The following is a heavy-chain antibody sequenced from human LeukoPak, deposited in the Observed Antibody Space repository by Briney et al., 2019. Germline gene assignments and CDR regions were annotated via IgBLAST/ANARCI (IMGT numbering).Heavy chain of an antibody. D-gene: IGHD3-22*01. J-gene: IGHJ4*02. CDR3: ARGYDSSGYRFDY. Sequence: LRPSCAASGFTFSDYYMSWIRQAPGKGLEWIGYIYYSGSTNYNPSLKSRVTISVDTSKNQFSLKLSSVTAADTAVYYCARGYDSSGYRFDYWGQGTLVTVSS. V-gene: IGHV4-59*01. CDR1: GFTFSDYY. CDR2: IYYSGST.